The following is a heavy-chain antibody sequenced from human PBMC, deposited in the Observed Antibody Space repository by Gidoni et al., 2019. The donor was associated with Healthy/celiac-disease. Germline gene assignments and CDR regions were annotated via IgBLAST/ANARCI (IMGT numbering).Heavy chain of an antibody. CDR3: ARELAYCGGDCYGWFDP. Sequence: EVQLVESGGGLVKPGGSLRLSCAASGFTFSSYSMNWVRQAPGKGLEWVSSISSSSSYIYYADSVKGRFTISRDNAKNSLYLQMNSLRAEDTAVYYCARELAYCGGDCYGWFDPWGQGTLVTVSS. CDR2: ISSSSSYI. J-gene: IGHJ5*02. CDR1: GFTFSSYS. D-gene: IGHD2-21*02. V-gene: IGHV3-21*01.